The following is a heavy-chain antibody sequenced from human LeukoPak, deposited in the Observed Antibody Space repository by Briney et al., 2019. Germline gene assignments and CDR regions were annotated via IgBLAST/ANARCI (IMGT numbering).Heavy chain of an antibody. CDR1: GFTFSSCA. J-gene: IGHJ4*02. CDR2: ISGSGGST. D-gene: IGHD2-2*01. V-gene: IGHV3-23*01. Sequence: PGGSLRLSCAASGFTFSSCAMSWVRQAPGKGLEWVSAISGSGGSTYYADSVRGRFTISRDNSKNMLYLHMNSLRAEDTAVYYCAKDRDCSSTGCYLYDNWGQGTLVIVSS. CDR3: AKDRDCSSTGCYLYDN.